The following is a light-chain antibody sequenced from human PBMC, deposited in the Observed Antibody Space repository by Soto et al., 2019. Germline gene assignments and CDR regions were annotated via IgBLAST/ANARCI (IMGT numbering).Light chain of an antibody. CDR2: HAS. Sequence: DIQMTQSPSTLPASVGDRRTITCLASQSISNWLAWYQQKAGTAANVLLYHASNLQSGVPSSFSGSGSGTEFTLTISSLQPDDFATYYCQQYTSYSFGQGTKVDIK. CDR3: QQYTSYS. CDR1: QSISNW. J-gene: IGKJ1*01. V-gene: IGKV1-5*01.